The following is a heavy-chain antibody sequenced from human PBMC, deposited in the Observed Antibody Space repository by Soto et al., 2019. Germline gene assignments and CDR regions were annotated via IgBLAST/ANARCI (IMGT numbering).Heavy chain of an antibody. CDR3: ARLGSAWTHNY. D-gene: IGHD6-19*01. CDR1: GYSFTTNW. CDR2: IYPADSDT. V-gene: IGHV5-51*01. J-gene: IGHJ4*02. Sequence: PGXSLKISCKGSGYSFTTNWIGWVRQMPGKGLEWMGIIYPADSDTRYSPSFQGQVTISADKSISTAYLQWSSLRASDTAMYYCARLGSAWTHNYWGQGTLVTVSS.